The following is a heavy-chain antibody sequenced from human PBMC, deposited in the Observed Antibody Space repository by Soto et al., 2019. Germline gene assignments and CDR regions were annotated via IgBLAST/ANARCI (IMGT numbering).Heavy chain of an antibody. CDR3: ARRRAVAAGDGYFDL. J-gene: IGHJ2*01. CDR1: VGSISSSSYY. Sequence: QLQLQESGPGLVKPSEPLSLTCTVSVGSISSSSYYWGWIRQPPGQGLEWIGRIYYSGGTYYNPYLKSRVTVSVHTAKNQFSVRLSSVTAAATAVYYCARRRAVAAGDGYFDLWGRGTLVTVSP. D-gene: IGHD6-19*01. CDR2: IYYSGGT. V-gene: IGHV4-39*01.